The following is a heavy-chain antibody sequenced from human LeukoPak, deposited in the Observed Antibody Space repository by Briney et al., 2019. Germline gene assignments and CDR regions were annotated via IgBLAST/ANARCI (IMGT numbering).Heavy chain of an antibody. V-gene: IGHV1-69*04. D-gene: IGHD3-10*01. CDR3: ATRGHRTYSYYGMDV. CDR2: IIPILGIA. CDR1: GGTFSSYA. J-gene: IGHJ6*02. Sequence: ASVKVSCKASGGTFSSYAISWVRQAPGQGLEWMGRIIPILGIANYAQKFQGRVTITADKSTSTAYMELSSLRSEDTAVYYCATRGHRTYSYYGMDVWGQGTTVTVSS.